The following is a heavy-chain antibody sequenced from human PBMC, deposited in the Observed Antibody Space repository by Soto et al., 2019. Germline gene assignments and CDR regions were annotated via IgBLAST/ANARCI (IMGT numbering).Heavy chain of an antibody. CDR1: GGTFSSYA. CDR2: IIPIFGTA. Sequence: ASVKVSCKASGGTFSSYAISWVRQAPGQGLEWMGGIIPIFGTANYAQKFQGRVTITADESTSTAYMELSSLGSEDTAVCYCARDRVSSSWSYYYYYGMDVWGQGTTVTVSS. CDR3: ARDRVSSSWSYYYYYGMDV. J-gene: IGHJ6*02. D-gene: IGHD6-13*01. V-gene: IGHV1-69*13.